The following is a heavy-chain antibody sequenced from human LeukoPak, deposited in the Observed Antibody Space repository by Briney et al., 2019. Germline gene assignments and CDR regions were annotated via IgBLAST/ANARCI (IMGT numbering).Heavy chain of an antibody. Sequence: SETLSLTCTVSGGSISSYYWSWIPQPPGKGLEWIGYIYYSGSTNYNPSLKSRVTISVDTSKNQFSLKLSSVPAAHTAVYYCARDRCSSTSCSDAFDIWGHGTMVTVSS. J-gene: IGHJ3*02. CDR1: GGSISSYY. CDR3: ARDRCSSTSCSDAFDI. V-gene: IGHV4-59*01. CDR2: IYYSGST. D-gene: IGHD2-2*01.